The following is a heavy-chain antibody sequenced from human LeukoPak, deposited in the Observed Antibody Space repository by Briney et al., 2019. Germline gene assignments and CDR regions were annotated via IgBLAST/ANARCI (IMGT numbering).Heavy chain of an antibody. J-gene: IGHJ4*02. CDR3: ARGPNYGSRTDYLDY. D-gene: IGHD4-17*01. CDR2: IKQGGGER. CDR1: GFTFCRHW. V-gene: IGHV3-7*03. Sequence: GGSLRLSCAASGFTFCRHWMNWVREAPGKGVEWVANIKQGGGERNYVDSVKGRFTLSRDDAKSSLYLDMNTLRAEDTAIYYCARGPNYGSRTDYLDYWGQGTLVTVSS.